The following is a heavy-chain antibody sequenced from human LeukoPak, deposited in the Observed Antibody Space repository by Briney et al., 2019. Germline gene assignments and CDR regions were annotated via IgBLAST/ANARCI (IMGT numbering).Heavy chain of an antibody. Sequence: GASVKVSCKASGYTFTSYDINWVRQATGQGLEWMGWMNPNSGNTGYAQKFQGRVTITRNTSINTAYMELSSLRSEDTAVYYCARVPIVVDPFYFDLWGQGTLVTVSS. J-gene: IGHJ4*02. V-gene: IGHV1-8*03. CDR2: MNPNSGNT. CDR1: GYTFTSYD. D-gene: IGHD3-22*01. CDR3: ARVPIVVDPFYFDL.